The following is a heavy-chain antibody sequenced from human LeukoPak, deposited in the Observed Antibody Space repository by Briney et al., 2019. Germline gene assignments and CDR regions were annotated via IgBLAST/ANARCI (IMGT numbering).Heavy chain of an antibody. CDR1: GGSVTTYH. Sequence: SETLSLTCAVSGGSVTTYHWTWIRQPPGKGLEWIGHIHYSGGANYNPSLKSRVSMSLDTSKNHFSLRLTSVTAADTGVYFCARVYSSGWYHWFDPWGQGTVVTVSS. CDR3: ARVYSSGWYHWFDP. V-gene: IGHV4-59*02. CDR2: IHYSGGA. J-gene: IGHJ5*02. D-gene: IGHD6-19*01.